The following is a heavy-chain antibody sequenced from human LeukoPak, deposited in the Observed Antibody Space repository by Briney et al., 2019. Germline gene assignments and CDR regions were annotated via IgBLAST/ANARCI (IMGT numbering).Heavy chain of an antibody. J-gene: IGHJ4*02. CDR3: TTGAYYHGY. CDR1: GFTVSSNY. V-gene: IGHV3-15*01. CDR2: IKSMTDGGTT. D-gene: IGHD3-10*01. Sequence: LGGSLRLSCAASGFTVSSNYMSWVRQAPGKGLEWVGRIKSMTDGGTTDYAAPVKGRFTISRDDSKTTLYLQMNSLKTDDTAVYYCTTGAYYHGYWGPGTLVTVSS.